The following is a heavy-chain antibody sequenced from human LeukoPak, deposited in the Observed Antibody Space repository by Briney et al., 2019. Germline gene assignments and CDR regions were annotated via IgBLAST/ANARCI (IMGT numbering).Heavy chain of an antibody. CDR3: ARYAQRGFDYSNSLKY. J-gene: IGHJ4*02. D-gene: IGHD4-11*01. CDR1: GFTFNHYG. V-gene: IGHV3-33*01. Sequence: GGSLRLSCGATGFTFNHYGMHWVRQAPGKGLEWVAVIWSDGTNTYYADSVKGRFTISRVDYENTVYLQMNSLRPEDSGVYYCARYAQRGFDYSNSLKYWGQGTPVTVST. CDR2: IWSDGTNT.